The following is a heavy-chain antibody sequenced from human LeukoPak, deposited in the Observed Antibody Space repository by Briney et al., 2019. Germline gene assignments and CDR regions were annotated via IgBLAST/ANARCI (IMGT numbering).Heavy chain of an antibody. CDR2: ISCCGGGT. J-gene: IGHJ6*02. V-gene: IGHV3-23*01. Sequence: GGSLRRSCAASGVTFSSYAMSWVRQAPGKWLEWVSAISCCGGGTYYADSVNGRFTISRDNSKNTLYLQMNSLRAEATAVYYCAKGDGIAVAGLYSSYSYGMDVWGQGTTVTVSS. CDR3: AKGDGIAVAGLYSSYSYGMDV. CDR1: GVTFSSYA. D-gene: IGHD6-19*01.